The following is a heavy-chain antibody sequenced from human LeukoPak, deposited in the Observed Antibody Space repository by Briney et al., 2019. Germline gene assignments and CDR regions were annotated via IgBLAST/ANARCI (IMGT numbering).Heavy chain of an antibody. D-gene: IGHD2-15*01. V-gene: IGHV3-74*01. CDR3: VAANPNSDY. CDR2: INSDGSST. J-gene: IGHJ4*02. CDR1: GFTFSSYW. Sequence: GGSLRLSCAASGFTFSSYWMHWVRQAPGKGLVWVSRINSDGSSTSYADSVKGRFTISRDNAKNTLYLQMNTLRVEDSAVYYCVAANPNSDYWGQGTLVTVSS.